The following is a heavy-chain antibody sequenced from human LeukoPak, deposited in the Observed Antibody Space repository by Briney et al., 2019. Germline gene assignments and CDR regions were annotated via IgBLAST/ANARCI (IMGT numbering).Heavy chain of an antibody. CDR2: INHSGST. J-gene: IGHJ6*03. Sequence: SETLSLTCAVYGGSFSGYYWSWIRQPPGKGLEWIGEINHSGSTNYNPSLKSRVTISVDTSKNQFSLKLSSVTAADTAVYYCARVFTYYYYYMDVWGKGTTVTVSS. CDR3: ARVFTYYYYYMDV. V-gene: IGHV4-34*01. CDR1: GGSFSGYY.